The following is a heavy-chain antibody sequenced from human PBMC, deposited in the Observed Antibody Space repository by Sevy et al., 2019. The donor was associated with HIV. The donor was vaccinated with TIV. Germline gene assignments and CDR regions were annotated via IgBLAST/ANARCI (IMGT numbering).Heavy chain of an antibody. J-gene: IGHJ3*01. V-gene: IGHV1-2*02. CDR1: GYTFTDYY. CDR2: INPNTGAT. CDR3: AKLLIVVDDGFDV. D-gene: IGHD3-22*01. Sequence: ASVKVSCKASGYTFTDYYLHWLRQAPGQGLEWTGWINPNTGATNYAQKFKGRVTMTRDTSMSTAFMDLTRLRSDDTAVYYCAKLLIVVDDGFDVWGQGTMVTVSS.